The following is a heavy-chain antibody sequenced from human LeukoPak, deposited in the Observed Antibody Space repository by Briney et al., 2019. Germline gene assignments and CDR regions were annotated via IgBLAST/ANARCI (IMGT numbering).Heavy chain of an antibody. CDR3: ASTAGVDTRNWFDP. CDR2: INHSGST. CDR1: GGSISSGGYY. V-gene: IGHV4-39*07. Sequence: SETLSLTCTVSGGSISSGGYYWSWIRQHPGKGLEWIGEINHSGSTNYNPSLKSRVTISVDTSKNQFSLKLSSVTAADTAVYYCASTAGVDTRNWFDPWGQGTLVTVSS. J-gene: IGHJ5*02. D-gene: IGHD5-18*01.